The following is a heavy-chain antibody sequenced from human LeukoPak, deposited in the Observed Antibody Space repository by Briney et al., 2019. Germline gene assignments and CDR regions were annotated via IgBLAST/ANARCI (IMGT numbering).Heavy chain of an antibody. V-gene: IGHV1-2*02. CDR1: GYSFTGYY. CDR2: INPNSGGT. Sequence: ASVRVSCKASGYSFTGYYMHWVRQAPGQGLEWMGWINPNSGGTNYAQKFQGRVTMTRDTPINTAYMELSRLGSDDTAVYFCASGSGTYSPDYWGQGTLVTVSS. J-gene: IGHJ4*02. D-gene: IGHD1-26*01. CDR3: ASGSGTYSPDY.